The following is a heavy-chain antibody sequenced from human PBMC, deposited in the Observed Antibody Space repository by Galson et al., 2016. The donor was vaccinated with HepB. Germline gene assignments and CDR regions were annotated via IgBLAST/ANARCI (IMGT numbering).Heavy chain of an antibody. V-gene: IGHV1-69*13. Sequence: SVKVSCKASGGTFSSFAVTWVRQAPGQGLEWMGGLLPIFVTPTYAQRFQGRVTITADQSAATAYMELSSLSSDDTAVYYCATGTVSMIEGGIGLLDAWGQGTLVSVSS. CDR3: ATGTVSMIEGGIGLLDA. D-gene: IGHD3/OR15-3a*01. CDR1: GGTFSSFA. J-gene: IGHJ5*02. CDR2: LLPIFVTP.